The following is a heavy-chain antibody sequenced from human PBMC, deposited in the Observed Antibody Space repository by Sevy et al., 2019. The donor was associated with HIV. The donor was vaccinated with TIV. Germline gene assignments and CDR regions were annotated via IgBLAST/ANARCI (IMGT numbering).Heavy chain of an antibody. CDR3: ARNGGAYDTGFDP. CDR1: GFTFSNYE. V-gene: IGHV3-48*03. D-gene: IGHD3-22*01. CDR2: ITSSGSSI. Sequence: GGSLRLSCAASGFTFSNYEMNWVRQAPGKGLEWVSHITSSGSSIYYEDSVKGRFTISRDNAKNSLYLQMNSLRVEDTAVYYCARNGGAYDTGFDPWGQGTLVTVSS. J-gene: IGHJ5*02.